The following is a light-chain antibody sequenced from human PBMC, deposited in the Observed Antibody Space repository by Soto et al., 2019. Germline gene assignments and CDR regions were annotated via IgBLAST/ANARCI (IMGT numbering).Light chain of an antibody. CDR3: QTWGTGIQV. J-gene: IGLJ2*01. Sequence: QPVLTQSPSASASLGASVKLTCTLSSGHSSYAIAWHQQQPEKGPRYLMNLNSDGSHSKGDGIPDRFSGSSSGAERYLTISSPQSEDEADYYCQTWGTGIQVFGGGTKLTVL. CDR1: SGHSSYA. CDR2: LNSDGSH. V-gene: IGLV4-69*01.